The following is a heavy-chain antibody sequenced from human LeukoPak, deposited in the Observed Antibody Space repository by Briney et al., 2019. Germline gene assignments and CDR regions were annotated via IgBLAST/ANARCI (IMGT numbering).Heavy chain of an antibody. J-gene: IGHJ4*02. CDR3: ARRDRNSSRFFYY. Sequence: SVKVSCKASGGTFCSYAISWVRQAPGQGLEWMGRIIPIFGTANYAQKFQGRVTITTDESTSTAYMELSSLRSEDTAVYYCARRDRNSSRFFYYWGQGTLVTVSS. D-gene: IGHD6-13*01. V-gene: IGHV1-69*05. CDR1: GGTFCSYA. CDR2: IIPIFGTA.